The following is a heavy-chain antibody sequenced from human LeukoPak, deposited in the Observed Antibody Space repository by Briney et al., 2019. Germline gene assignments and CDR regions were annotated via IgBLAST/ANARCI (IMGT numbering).Heavy chain of an antibody. Sequence: PGGSLRLSCAASGFTFSSYDMHWVRQATGKGLEWVSAIGTAGDTYYPGSVKGRFTTSRENAKNSLYLQMNSLRAGDTAVYYCARATYYYDSSGYYYDYWGQGTLVTVSS. CDR2: IGTAGDT. D-gene: IGHD3-22*01. CDR1: GFTFSSYD. V-gene: IGHV3-13*01. CDR3: ARATYYYDSSGYYYDY. J-gene: IGHJ4*02.